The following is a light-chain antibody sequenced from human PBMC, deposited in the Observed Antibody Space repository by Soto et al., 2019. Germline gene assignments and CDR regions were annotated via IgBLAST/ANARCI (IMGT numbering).Light chain of an antibody. CDR1: QSVSSY. V-gene: IGKV3-11*01. J-gene: IGKJ1*01. CDR3: QQRSNWPVT. Sequence: EIGVTQSPGTLSLSPGERATLSCRASQSVSSYLAWYQQIPGQAPRLLIYDASTRATGISPRFSGSGSGTDFTLTISSLETADFALSYCQQRSNWPVTFGQGTKVDIK. CDR2: DAS.